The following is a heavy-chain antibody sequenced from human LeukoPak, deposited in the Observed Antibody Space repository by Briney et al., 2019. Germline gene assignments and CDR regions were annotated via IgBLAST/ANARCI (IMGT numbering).Heavy chain of an antibody. D-gene: IGHD3-22*01. CDR2: LWFDGSNT. J-gene: IGHJ2*01. CDR3: AKDPYYYDSSDYLRDVRGYFDL. V-gene: IGHV3-33*06. CDR1: GFTFSSYG. Sequence: GRSLRLSCAASGFTFSSYGMHWVRQAPGKGLEWVAVLWFDGSNTYYADSVKGRFTISRDNSKNALYLQMNSLRAEDTAVYYCAKDPYYYDSSDYLRDVRGYFDLWGRGTLVTVSS.